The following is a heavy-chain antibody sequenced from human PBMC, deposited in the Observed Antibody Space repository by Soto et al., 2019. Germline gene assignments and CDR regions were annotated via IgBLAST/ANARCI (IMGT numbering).Heavy chain of an antibody. J-gene: IGHJ4*02. D-gene: IGHD3-22*01. CDR2: ISYDGSNK. V-gene: IGHV3-30*18. Sequence: GGSLRLSCAASGFTFSSYGMHWVRQAPGKGLEWVAVISYDGSNKYYADSVKGRFTISRDNSKNTLYLQMNSLRAEDTAVYYCAKAWYYDSSGDFDYWGQGTLVTVSS. CDR1: GFTFSSYG. CDR3: AKAWYYDSSGDFDY.